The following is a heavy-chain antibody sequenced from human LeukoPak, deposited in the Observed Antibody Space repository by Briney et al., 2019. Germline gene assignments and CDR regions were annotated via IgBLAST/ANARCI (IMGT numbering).Heavy chain of an antibody. V-gene: IGHV1-46*01. CDR1: GYTFTNYY. CDR3: ARWTTTFLDY. D-gene: IGHD1-1*01. CDR2: SNPSGDST. J-gene: IGHJ4*02. Sequence: ASVKASCKASGYTFTNYYIHWVRQAPGHGLEWLGISNPSGDSTNYAQKFQGRVTMTRDTSTSTVYMDLSSLRSEDTAVYYCARWTTTFLDYWGQGTLVTVSS.